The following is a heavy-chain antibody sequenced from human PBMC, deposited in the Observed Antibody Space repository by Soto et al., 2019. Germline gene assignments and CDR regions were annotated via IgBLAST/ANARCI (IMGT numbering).Heavy chain of an antibody. D-gene: IGHD3-9*01. V-gene: IGHV4-30-4*08. CDR3: ARGYDILTGPLDY. CDR1: GASIGSGDYY. Sequence: PSETLSLACTVSGASIGSGDYYWSWIRQHPGKGLEWIGYIYYSGGTCYNPSLKSRVTVSVDTSKSQFSLNLNSVTAADTAVYYCARGYDILTGPLDYWGPGTLVTVSS. J-gene: IGHJ4*02. CDR2: IYYSGGT.